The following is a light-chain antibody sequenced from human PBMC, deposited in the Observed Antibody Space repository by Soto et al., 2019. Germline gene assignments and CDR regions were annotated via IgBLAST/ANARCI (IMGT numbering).Light chain of an antibody. V-gene: IGKV1-5*03. CDR2: KAS. J-gene: IGKJ2*01. CDR1: QSISSW. CDR3: QQYNSFSPYT. Sequence: DIQMTQSPSTLSASVGDRVTITCRASQSISSWLAWYQQKPGKAPKLLIFKASSLESGVPSRFGGSGSGTEFTLTISSLQPDDIATYYCQQYNSFSPYTFGRGTKLEIK.